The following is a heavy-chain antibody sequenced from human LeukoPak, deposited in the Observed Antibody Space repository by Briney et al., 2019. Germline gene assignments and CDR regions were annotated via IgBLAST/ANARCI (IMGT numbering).Heavy chain of an antibody. CDR3: AKSFGGWYGGFDY. V-gene: IGHV3-9*02. Sequence: GGSLRLSCAASGFTSDDYATHWVRHAPGKGLEWVSGISWNSGSIGYADSVKGRFTISRDNAKDSLYLQMNSLRVDDTALYYCAKSFGGWYGGFDYWGQGTLVTVSS. D-gene: IGHD6-19*01. CDR2: ISWNSGSI. J-gene: IGHJ4*02. CDR1: GFTSDDYA.